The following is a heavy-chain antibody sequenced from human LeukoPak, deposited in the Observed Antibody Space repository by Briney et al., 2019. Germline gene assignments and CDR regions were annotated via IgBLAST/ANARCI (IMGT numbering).Heavy chain of an antibody. Sequence: GGSLRLSCAASGFTFDDYTMHWVRQAPGKGLEWVSLITWDGGSTFYADSVKGRFTISRDNSKNSLSLQMNSLRSEDTALYYCATERQKYFDYWGRGTLVTVSS. J-gene: IGHJ4*02. CDR3: ATERQKYFDY. V-gene: IGHV3-43*01. CDR2: ITWDGGST. CDR1: GFTFDDYT.